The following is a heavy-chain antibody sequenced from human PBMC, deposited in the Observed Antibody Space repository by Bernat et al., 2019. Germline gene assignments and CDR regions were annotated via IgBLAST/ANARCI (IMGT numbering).Heavy chain of an antibody. D-gene: IGHD1/OR15-1a*01. CDR2: ISYDGSNK. CDR3: ARDFKGRTPYYFEY. J-gene: IGHJ4*02. CDR1: GIPFSSYA. Sequence: QVQLVESGGGLVQPGKSLRLSCAASGIPFSSYAMHWVRQAPGKGLEWVAVISYDGSNKYYADSVKGRLNISRDNSKNTLYLQMNSLRAEDKAVYYCARDFKGRTPYYFEYWGQGTLVTVSS. V-gene: IGHV3-30-3*01.